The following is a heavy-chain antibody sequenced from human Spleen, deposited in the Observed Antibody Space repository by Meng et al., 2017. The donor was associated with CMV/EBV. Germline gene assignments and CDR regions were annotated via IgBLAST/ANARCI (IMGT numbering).Heavy chain of an antibody. CDR1: GGSITSSGYY. D-gene: IGHD3-10*01. J-gene: IGHJ5*01. Sequence: SETLSPTCTVSGGSITSSGYYWGWIRQPPVKGLEWIGSIHYSGSTYYSPSLKRRVTILIATSKNQFSLKPSSVIAADTAVYYCARVWFEPYGSGSYQWFDSWGQGTLVTVSS. V-gene: IGHV4-39*07. CDR3: ARVWFEPYGSGSYQWFDS. CDR2: IHYSGST.